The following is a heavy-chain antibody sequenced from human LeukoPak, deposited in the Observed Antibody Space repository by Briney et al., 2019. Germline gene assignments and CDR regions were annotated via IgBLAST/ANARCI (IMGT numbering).Heavy chain of an antibody. CDR1: GFTFSSYA. Sequence: GSLRLSCAASGFTFSSYAMSWVRQAPGKGLEWIGEINRSGSTNYNPSLKSRVTISVDTSKNQFSLKLSSVTAADTAVYYCATAYYDSSGYYLHYYYYGMDVWGQGTTVTVS. CDR3: ATAYYDSSGYYLHYYYYGMDV. J-gene: IGHJ6*02. CDR2: INRSGST. V-gene: IGHV4-34*08. D-gene: IGHD3-22*01.